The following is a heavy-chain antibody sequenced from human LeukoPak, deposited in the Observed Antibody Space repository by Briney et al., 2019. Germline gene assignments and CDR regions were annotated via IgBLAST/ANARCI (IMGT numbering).Heavy chain of an antibody. CDR2: IYYSGST. CDR3: ARLYYDSSGYYYEFDY. J-gene: IGHJ4*02. D-gene: IGHD3-22*01. V-gene: IGHV4-39*01. CDR1: GGSINSRTYY. Sequence: SETLSLTCTVSGGSINSRTYYWGWIRQPPWKGLEWIGNIYYSGSTFYNPSLKSRITISIDTSNNEFSLKLSSVTAADTAVYYCARLYYDSSGYYYEFDYWGQGTLVTVSS.